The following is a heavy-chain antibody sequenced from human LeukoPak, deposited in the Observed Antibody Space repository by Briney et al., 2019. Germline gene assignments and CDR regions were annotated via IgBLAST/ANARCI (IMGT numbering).Heavy chain of an antibody. CDR2: ILTSGTT. D-gene: IGHD2-15*01. J-gene: IGHJ5*02. Sequence: SETLSLTCTVSGGSISIYYWSWIRQPAGKGLEWIGRILTSGTTNYNPSLKSRLTMSVDTSKNQLSLKLSSVTAADTAVYYCARLRIVVVVAATHNWFDPWGQGTLVTVSS. V-gene: IGHV4-4*07. CDR3: ARLRIVVVVAATHNWFDP. CDR1: GGSISIYY.